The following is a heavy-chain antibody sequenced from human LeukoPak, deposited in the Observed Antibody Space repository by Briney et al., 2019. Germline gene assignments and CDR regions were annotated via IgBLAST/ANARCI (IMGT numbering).Heavy chain of an antibody. Sequence: PGGSLRLSCAAPGFTFSNAWMSWVRQAPGKGLEWVGRIKSKTDGGTTDYAAPVKGRFTISRDDSKNTLYLQMNSLKTEDTAVYYCTSTYCGGDCVDWGQGTLVTVSS. CDR2: IKSKTDGGTT. D-gene: IGHD2-21*02. V-gene: IGHV3-15*01. J-gene: IGHJ4*02. CDR3: TSTYCGGDCVD. CDR1: GFTFSNAW.